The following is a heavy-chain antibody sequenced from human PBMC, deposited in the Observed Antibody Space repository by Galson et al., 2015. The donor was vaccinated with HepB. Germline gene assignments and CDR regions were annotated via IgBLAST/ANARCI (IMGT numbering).Heavy chain of an antibody. Sequence: SLRLSCAASGFTFSSYGMHWVRQAPGKGLEWVAVISYDGSNKYYADSVKGRFTISRDNSKNTLYLQMNSLRAEDTAVYYCARGGSGWEYYFDYWGQGTLVTVSS. V-gene: IGHV3-30*03. CDR2: ISYDGSNK. D-gene: IGHD6-19*01. J-gene: IGHJ4*02. CDR3: ARGGSGWEYYFDY. CDR1: GFTFSSYG.